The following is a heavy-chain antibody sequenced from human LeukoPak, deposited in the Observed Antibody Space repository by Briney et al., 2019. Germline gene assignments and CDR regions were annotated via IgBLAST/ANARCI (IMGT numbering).Heavy chain of an antibody. D-gene: IGHD3-10*01. CDR1: GDSISSGRYY. J-gene: IGHJ4*02. CDR2: IYNSGRT. Sequence: SETLSLTCTVSGDSISSGRYYWSWIRQPAGRGLEWIGRIYNSGRTNYNPSLKSRVTISVDTSKNQFSLKLSSVTAADTAVYYRARDGGWFGELFYFDYWGQGTLVTVSS. CDR3: ARDGGWFGELFYFDY. V-gene: IGHV4-61*10.